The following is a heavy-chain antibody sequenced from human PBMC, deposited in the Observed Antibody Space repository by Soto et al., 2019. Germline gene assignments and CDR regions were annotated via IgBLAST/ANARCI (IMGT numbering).Heavy chain of an antibody. V-gene: IGHV3-15*07. J-gene: IGHJ6*02. CDR3: TTAHIIVPTTYYYGMDV. D-gene: IGHD5-12*01. CDR1: GFTFSNAW. Sequence: GGSLRLSCAASGFTFSNAWMSWVRQAPGKGLEWVGRIKSKTDGGTTDYAAPVKGRFTISRDDSKDTLYVQMNSLETEDTAVYYCTTAHIIVPTTYYYGMDVWGQGTTVTVSS. CDR2: IKSKTDGGTT.